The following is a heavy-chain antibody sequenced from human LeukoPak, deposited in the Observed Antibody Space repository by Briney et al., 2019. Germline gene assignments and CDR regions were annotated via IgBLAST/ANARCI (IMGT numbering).Heavy chain of an antibody. Sequence: SETLSLTCTVAGGSISSYYWSWIRQPPGKRLEWVGYIYYSGSTNYKPSLKSRVTISVDTSKNQFSLKLSSVTAADTAVYYCARVSMVATFDYWGQGTLVTVSS. V-gene: IGHV4-59*01. CDR3: ARVSMVATFDY. CDR1: GGSISSYY. J-gene: IGHJ4*02. CDR2: IYYSGST. D-gene: IGHD5-12*01.